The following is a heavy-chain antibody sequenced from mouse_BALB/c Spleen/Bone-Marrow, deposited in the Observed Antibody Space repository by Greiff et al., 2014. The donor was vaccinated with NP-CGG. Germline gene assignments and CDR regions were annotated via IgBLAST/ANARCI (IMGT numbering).Heavy chain of an antibody. J-gene: IGHJ1*01. V-gene: IGHV7-3*02. CDR1: GFTFTDYY. CDR2: IRNKAKGYTT. Sequence: EVQRVESGGGLVQPGGSLRLSCATSGFTFTDYYMSWVRQPPGKALEWLGFIRNKAKGYTTDYSASVKGRFTISRDNSQSILYLQMNTLRAEDSATYYCARDITTATGNWYFDVWGAGTTLTVSS. D-gene: IGHD1-2*01. CDR3: ARDITTATGNWYFDV.